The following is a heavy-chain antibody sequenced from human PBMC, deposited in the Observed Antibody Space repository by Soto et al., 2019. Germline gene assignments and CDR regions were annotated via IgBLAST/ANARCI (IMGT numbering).Heavy chain of an antibody. V-gene: IGHV4-34*01. CDR1: GGSFSGYY. Sequence: PSETLPLTCAVYGGSFSGYYWSWIRQPPGKGLEWIGEINHSGSTNYNPSLKSRITVNADTSKNQFSLHLNSVTPEDTAVYYCAGTSSLQWYYMDVWDKGTTVTVSS. J-gene: IGHJ6*03. CDR2: INHSGST. CDR3: AGTSSLQWYYMDV. D-gene: IGHD1-7*01.